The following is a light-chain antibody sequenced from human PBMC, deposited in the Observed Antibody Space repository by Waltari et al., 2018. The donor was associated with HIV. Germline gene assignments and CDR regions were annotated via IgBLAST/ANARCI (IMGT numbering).Light chain of an antibody. Sequence: QSVLTQPPSASGTPGQRVTISCSGGSSNVGSNTVSWYQHLPGTAPKLLIYNDSQRPSGVPDRFSGSKSGTSASLTISGLQSEDEAEYYCAAWDDSLNGVLFGGGTKLTVL. CDR2: NDS. J-gene: IGLJ2*01. CDR3: AAWDDSLNGVL. V-gene: IGLV1-44*01. CDR1: SSNVGSNT.